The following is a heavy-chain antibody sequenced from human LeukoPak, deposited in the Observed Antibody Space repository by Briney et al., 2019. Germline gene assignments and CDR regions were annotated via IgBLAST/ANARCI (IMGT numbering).Heavy chain of an antibody. J-gene: IGHJ4*02. CDR3: ARSRSGWHYFDY. V-gene: IGHV3-48*01. CDR1: GFTFSAYD. Sequence: GGSLTLSCAASGFTFSAYDMKWVRQAPGKGLEWISYISRTSTTIFYADSVKGRFTISRDNAKNSLYVQMNSLRAEDTAIYYCARSRSGWHYFDYWGQGNLVTVSS. D-gene: IGHD6-19*01. CDR2: ISRTSTTI.